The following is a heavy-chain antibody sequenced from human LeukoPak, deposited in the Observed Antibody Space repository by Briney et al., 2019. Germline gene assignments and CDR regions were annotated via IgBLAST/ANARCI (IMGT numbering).Heavy chain of an antibody. CDR2: ITGSGDNT. D-gene: IGHD3-3*01. CDR1: GFNFSSHA. Sequence: PGGSLRGYCAASGFNFSSHAMSCGRQAPGKGLEWVSAITGSGDNTYYADSVKGRFTISRDNSKSTLYLQMQSLRAEDTAVYYCTIFNYWGQGTLVTVSS. CDR3: TIFNY. V-gene: IGHV3-23*01. J-gene: IGHJ4*02.